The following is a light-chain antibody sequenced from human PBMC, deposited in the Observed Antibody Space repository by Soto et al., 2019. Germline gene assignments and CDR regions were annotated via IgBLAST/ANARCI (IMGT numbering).Light chain of an antibody. J-gene: IGLJ2*01. CDR2: DVS. CDR3: CSYAGSHFL. CDR1: SSDVGGYNY. Sequence: QSALTQPRSVSGSPGQSVTISCTGTSSDVGGYNYVSWYQQHPGKAPKLMIYDVSQRPSGVPDRFSGSKSGNTASLTISGLQHEDEDDYYCCSYAGSHFLFGGGTKLTVL. V-gene: IGLV2-11*01.